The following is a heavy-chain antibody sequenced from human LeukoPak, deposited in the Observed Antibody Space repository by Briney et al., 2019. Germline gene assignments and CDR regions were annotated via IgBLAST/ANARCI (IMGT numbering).Heavy chain of an antibody. CDR1: DDSFSSHY. J-gene: IGHJ3*02. Sequence: SETLSLTCAVSDDSFSSHYWTWIRQPPGKGLEWIGYISYIGTTNYNPSLKSRVTLSIDTSKNQFSLKLRSVAAADTAVYYCARDLVTVTKGFDIWGQGTMVSVSS. D-gene: IGHD4-17*01. CDR2: ISYIGTT. V-gene: IGHV4-59*11. CDR3: ARDLVTVTKGFDI.